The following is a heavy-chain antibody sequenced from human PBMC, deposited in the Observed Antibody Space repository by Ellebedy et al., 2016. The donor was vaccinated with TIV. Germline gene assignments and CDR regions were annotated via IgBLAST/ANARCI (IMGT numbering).Heavy chain of an antibody. CDR2: IIPILGIA. CDR1: GGTFSSYA. V-gene: IGHV1-69*04. J-gene: IGHJ4*02. CDR3: ARNTPMAEYFDY. Sequence: AASVKVSCKASGGTFSSYAINWVRQAPGQGLEWMGRIIPILGIANYAQKFQDRVTIIADKSTSTAFMELRSLRSDDTAVYYCARNTPMAEYFDYWGQGTLVTVSS. D-gene: IGHD5-18*01.